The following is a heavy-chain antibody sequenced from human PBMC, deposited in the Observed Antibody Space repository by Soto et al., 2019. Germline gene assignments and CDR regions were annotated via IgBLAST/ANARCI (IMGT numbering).Heavy chain of an antibody. V-gene: IGHV1-3*01. Sequence: QVKLVQSGAEVKKPGASVKVSCKASGYTFTSYAMHWVRQAPGQRLEWMGWINAGNGNTKYSQKFQGRVTVTRDTSASTAYIELSSLRSEGTAVYYCARGLPTIPDYWGQGTLVSVPS. CDR1: GYTFTSYA. CDR2: INAGNGNT. D-gene: IGHD5-12*01. J-gene: IGHJ4*02. CDR3: ARGLPTIPDY.